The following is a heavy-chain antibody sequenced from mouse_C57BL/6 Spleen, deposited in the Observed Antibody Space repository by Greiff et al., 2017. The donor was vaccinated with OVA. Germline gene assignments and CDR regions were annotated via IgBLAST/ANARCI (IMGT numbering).Heavy chain of an antibody. V-gene: IGHV1-74*01. CDR1: GYTFTSYW. CDR3: AKTPYGSIFDY. D-gene: IGHD1-1*01. CDR2: IHPSDSDT. J-gene: IGHJ2*01. Sequence: QVQLQQPGAELVKPGASVKVSCKASGYTFTSYWMHWVKQRPGQGLEWIGRIHPSDSDTNYNQKFKGKATLTVDTSSSTAYMQLTSLTSEDSAVYYYAKTPYGSIFDYWGQGTTLTVSS.